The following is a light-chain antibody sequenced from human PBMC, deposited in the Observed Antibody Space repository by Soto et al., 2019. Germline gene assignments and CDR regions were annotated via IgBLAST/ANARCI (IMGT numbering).Light chain of an antibody. Sequence: QSVLTQPASVSGYPGQSITISCTGTSTDVGRYNYVSWYQQHPGKAPKLIIYEVSNRPSGVSNRFSGSKSGNTASLTIPGLQAEDEADYYCSSYTPSSTLFGGGTKVTVL. V-gene: IGLV2-14*01. CDR2: EVS. J-gene: IGLJ2*01. CDR1: STDVGRYNY. CDR3: SSYTPSSTL.